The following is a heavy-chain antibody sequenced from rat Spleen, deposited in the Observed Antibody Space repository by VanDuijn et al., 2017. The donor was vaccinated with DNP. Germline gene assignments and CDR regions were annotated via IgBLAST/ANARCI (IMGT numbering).Heavy chain of an antibody. V-gene: IGHV4-2*01. D-gene: IGHD1-11*01. Sequence: EVKLVESGGGLVQPGRSLKLSCAASGFNFNDYWMGWVRQAPGKGLEWIGHISYSGSTSYNPSLKSRISITRDTSKNQFFVQLNSVTTEDTATYYCVRKVNYGGYDYFDYWGQGVMVTVSS. CDR2: ISYSGST. J-gene: IGHJ2*01. CDR3: VRKVNYGGYDYFDY. CDR1: GFNFNDYW.